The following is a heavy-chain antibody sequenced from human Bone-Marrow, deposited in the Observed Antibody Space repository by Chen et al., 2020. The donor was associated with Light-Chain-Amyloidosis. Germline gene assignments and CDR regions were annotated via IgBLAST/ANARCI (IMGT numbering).Heavy chain of an antibody. J-gene: IGHJ4*02. CDR1: GFTFSNYW. Sequence: EVQLVESGGGLVQPGGSLRLSCEASGFTFSNYWMHWVRQAPGQGLVWVARVKTDGSTTAYADSVKGRFTISGDNAKNTLYLQMNSLRAEDTAVYYCTRDLDWLLFDYWGQGALVTVSA. CDR2: VKTDGSTT. V-gene: IGHV3-74*03. D-gene: IGHD3-9*01. CDR3: TRDLDWLLFDY.